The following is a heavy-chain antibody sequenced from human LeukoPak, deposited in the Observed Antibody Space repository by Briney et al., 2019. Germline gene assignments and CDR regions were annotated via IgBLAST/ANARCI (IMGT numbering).Heavy chain of an antibody. V-gene: IGHV1-2*06. Sequence: GASVKVSYKASGYTFTSYGISWVRQAPGQGLEWMGRINPNSGGTNYAQKFQGRVTMTRDTSISTAYMELSRLRSDDTAVYYCAREIGRAAGTKRDYWGQGTLVTVSS. CDR3: AREIGRAAGTKRDY. D-gene: IGHD6-13*01. J-gene: IGHJ4*02. CDR2: INPNSGGT. CDR1: GYTFTSYG.